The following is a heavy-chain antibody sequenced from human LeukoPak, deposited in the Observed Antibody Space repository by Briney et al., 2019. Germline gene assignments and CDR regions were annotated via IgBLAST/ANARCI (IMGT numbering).Heavy chain of an antibody. CDR3: AKDLRDIVVVPAAIDAFDI. D-gene: IGHD2-2*01. Sequence: PGGSLRLSCAASGFTFSNYAMNWVRQAPGKGLEWVPTIGGSGAGTYYADSVKGRFTISRDNSKNTLYLQMNSLRAEDTAVYYCAKDLRDIVVVPAAIDAFDIWGQGTMVTVSS. V-gene: IGHV3-23*01. J-gene: IGHJ3*02. CDR2: IGGSGAGT. CDR1: GFTFSNYA.